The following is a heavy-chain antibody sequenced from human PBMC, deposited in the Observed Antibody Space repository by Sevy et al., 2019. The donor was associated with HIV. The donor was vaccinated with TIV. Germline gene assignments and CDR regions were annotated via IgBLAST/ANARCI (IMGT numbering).Heavy chain of an antibody. CDR1: GFTFSSYG. V-gene: IGHV3-30*18. CDR3: AKEFYDFWSGYYYFDY. Sequence: GGSLRLSCAASGFTFSSYGMHWVRQAPGKGLEWVAVISYDGSNKYYADSVKGRFTISRDNSKNTLYLQMNSLIAEDTAVYYCAKEFYDFWSGYYYFDYWGQGTLVTVSS. CDR2: ISYDGSNK. D-gene: IGHD3-3*01. J-gene: IGHJ4*02.